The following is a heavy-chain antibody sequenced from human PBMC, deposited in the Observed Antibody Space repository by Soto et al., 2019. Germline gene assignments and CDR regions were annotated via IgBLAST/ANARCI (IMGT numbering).Heavy chain of an antibody. Sequence: EVQLLESGGGWVKPGGSLRLSCVVSGLNFDTYAMSWVRQAPGKGLEWVSVISGSGGNIWYADSVKDRFTISRDNSKNTLYLQMSSLRVEDTAVYYCARDGGPVVITFDFWGQGTLVTVSS. CDR1: GLNFDTYA. V-gene: IGHV3-23*01. CDR2: ISGSGGNI. CDR3: ARDGGPVVITFDF. D-gene: IGHD3-22*01. J-gene: IGHJ4*02.